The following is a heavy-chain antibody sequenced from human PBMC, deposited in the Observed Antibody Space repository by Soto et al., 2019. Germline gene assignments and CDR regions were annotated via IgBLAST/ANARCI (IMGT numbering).Heavy chain of an antibody. D-gene: IGHD3-10*01. J-gene: IGHJ2*01. V-gene: IGHV1-46*01. Sequence: QVQLVQSGAEVKKPGASVKVSCKASGYTFTSYYMHWVRQAPGQGLEWMGIINPSGGTTNYAQKFQGRVTLTRDTSTSTVYIELSSLRSEDTAVYYCARDVERLGVQFDLWGRGTLVTISS. CDR1: GYTFTSYY. CDR2: INPSGGTT. CDR3: ARDVERLGVQFDL.